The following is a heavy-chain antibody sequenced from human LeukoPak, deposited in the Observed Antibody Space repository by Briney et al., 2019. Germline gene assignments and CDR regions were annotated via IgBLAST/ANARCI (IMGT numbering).Heavy chain of an antibody. CDR3: AKGYYYDSSGYYYY. V-gene: IGHV3-33*06. J-gene: IGHJ4*02. CDR2: IWYDGSNK. D-gene: IGHD3-22*01. Sequence: GRSLRLSCAASGFTFSSYGMHWVRQAPGKGLEWVAVIWYDGSNKYYADSVKGRFTISRDNSKNTLYLQMNSLRAEDTAVYYCAKGYYYDSSGYYYYWGQGTLVTVSS. CDR1: GFTFSSYG.